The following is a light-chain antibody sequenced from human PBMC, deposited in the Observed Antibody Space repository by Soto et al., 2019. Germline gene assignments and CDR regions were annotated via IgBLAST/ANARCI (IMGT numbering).Light chain of an antibody. CDR2: AAS. CDR1: QGISRS. CDR3: QQADTFPIT. J-gene: IGKJ5*01. V-gene: IGKV1-12*01. Sequence: DIQVTQSPSTLSASVGDRVTISCQASQGISRSLAWYQQKPGKAPKLLIYAASSLQSGVPSRFSGRGFGTDFTLTISSLQPADSAIYYCQQADTFPITFGQGTRLEIK.